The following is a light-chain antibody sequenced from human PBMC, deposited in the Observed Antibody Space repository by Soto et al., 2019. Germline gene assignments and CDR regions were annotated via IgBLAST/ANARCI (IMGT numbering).Light chain of an antibody. CDR2: DAS. Sequence: EIQMTQSPSTLSASVGDRVTITCRASQSVSYWLAWYQQKPGKAPKLLVHDASTLLSGVPSRFSGSVSGTEFILTIGSLHPDDFATYYCQQYKSYPWTFGQGTKVDIK. CDR3: QQYKSYPWT. V-gene: IGKV1-5*01. J-gene: IGKJ1*01. CDR1: QSVSYW.